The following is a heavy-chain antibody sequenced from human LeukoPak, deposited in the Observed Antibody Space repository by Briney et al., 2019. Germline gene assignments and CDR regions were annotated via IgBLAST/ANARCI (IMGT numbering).Heavy chain of an antibody. CDR1: GFTFSSYA. Sequence: GGSLRLSCAASGFTFSSYAMSWVRQAPGKGLEWVSTIVGSGGSTYYADSVKGRFTISRDNSKSTLYLQMNSLRAEDTAVYYCARRSGHSFDYWGQGTLVTVSS. J-gene: IGHJ4*02. CDR3: ARRSGHSFDY. D-gene: IGHD3-3*01. V-gene: IGHV3-23*01. CDR2: IVGSGGST.